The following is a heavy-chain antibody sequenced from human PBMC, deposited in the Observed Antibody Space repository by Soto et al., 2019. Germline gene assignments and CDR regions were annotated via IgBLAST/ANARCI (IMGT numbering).Heavy chain of an antibody. J-gene: IGHJ3*02. CDR2: IYWDDDK. CDR1: GFSLTTTGVG. D-gene: IGHD3-16*02. Sequence: QITLKESGPTLVRPTQTLTLTCTFSGFSLTTTGVGVGWIRQPPGEALDWLAVIYWDDDKRYSPSLKSRLTIPKDTSKNQVVLTMTNMDPVDTATYYCAHIMITFGGVIGDDAFDIWGQGTMVAVSS. CDR3: AHIMITFGGVIGDDAFDI. V-gene: IGHV2-5*02.